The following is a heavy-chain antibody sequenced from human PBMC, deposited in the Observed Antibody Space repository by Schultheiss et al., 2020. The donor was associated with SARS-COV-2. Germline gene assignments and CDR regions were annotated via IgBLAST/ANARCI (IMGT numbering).Heavy chain of an antibody. J-gene: IGHJ4*02. V-gene: IGHV3-23*01. CDR2: ISWNSGSI. CDR1: GFTFSSYA. D-gene: IGHD2-2*01. CDR3: ARGTSSDY. Sequence: GGSLRLSCAASGFTFSSYAMSWVRQAPGKGLEWVSGISWNSGSIGYADSVKGRFTISRDDSKNTLYLQMNSLKIEDTAVYYCARGTSSDYWGQGTLVTVSS.